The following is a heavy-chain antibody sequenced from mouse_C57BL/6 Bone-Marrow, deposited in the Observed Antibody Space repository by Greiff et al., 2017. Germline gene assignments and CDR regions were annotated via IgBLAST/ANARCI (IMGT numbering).Heavy chain of an antibody. CDR1: GYTFNSYW. CDR2: IDPYDSET. CDR3: ASSSFYSNVEAY. V-gene: IGHV1-52*01. J-gene: IGHJ3*01. Sequence: QVQLQQPGAELVRPGSSVKLSCKASGYTFNSYWMHWVKQRPIQGLEWIGNIDPYDSETHYNPKFKDKATLTVEKSSSTAYMQRSSLTSEDSAVYYCASSSFYSNVEAYWGQGTLVTVSA. D-gene: IGHD2-5*01.